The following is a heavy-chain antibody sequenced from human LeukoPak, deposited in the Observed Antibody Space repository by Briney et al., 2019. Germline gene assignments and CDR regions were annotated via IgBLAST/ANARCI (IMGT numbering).Heavy chain of an antibody. J-gene: IGHJ4*02. V-gene: IGHV4-59*01. Sequence: PSETLSLTCTVSGGSISSYYWSWIRQPPGKGLEWIGYIYYSGSTNYDPSLKSRVSISLDTSKNQFSLRLTSVTAADTAVYYCAREKFWSGHYFVFDYWGQGTLVTVSS. CDR1: GGSISSYY. D-gene: IGHD3-3*01. CDR3: AREKFWSGHYFVFDY. CDR2: IYYSGST.